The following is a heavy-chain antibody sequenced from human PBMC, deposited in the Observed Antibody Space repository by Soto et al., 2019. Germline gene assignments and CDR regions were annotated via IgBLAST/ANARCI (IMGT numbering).Heavy chain of an antibody. D-gene: IGHD1-26*01. Sequence: GASVKVCCTASGYSFTIYDINWVRQATGQGLEWMGWMNPNSGNTGYAQKFQGRVTMTRNTSISTAYMELSSLRSEDTAVYYCARDEGAKSFDYWGQGTLVTVSS. CDR1: GYSFTIYD. CDR2: MNPNSGNT. J-gene: IGHJ4*02. V-gene: IGHV1-8*01. CDR3: ARDEGAKSFDY.